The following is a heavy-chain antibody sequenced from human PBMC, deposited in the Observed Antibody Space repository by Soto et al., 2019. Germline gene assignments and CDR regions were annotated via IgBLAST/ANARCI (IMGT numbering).Heavy chain of an antibody. D-gene: IGHD4-17*01. CDR2: INHSRST. V-gene: IGHV4-34*01. CDR1: GGSFSGYY. Sequence: QVQLQQWGAGLLKPSETLSLTCAVYGGSFSGYYWSWIRQPPGKGLEGIGEINHSRSTNYNPSLKSRVTISVSTSKNQFSPMLSSVTAADTSVYYCAPGFNSGGSGNFSLYNWFDPWGQGTLVTVSS. J-gene: IGHJ5*02. CDR3: APGFNSGGSGNFSLYNWFDP.